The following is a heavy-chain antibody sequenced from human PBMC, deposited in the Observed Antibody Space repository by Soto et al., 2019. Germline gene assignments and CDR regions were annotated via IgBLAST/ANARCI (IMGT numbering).Heavy chain of an antibody. J-gene: IGHJ6*02. Sequence: SETLSLTCTVSGGSISSYYWSWIRQPPGKGLEWIGYIYYSGSTNYNPSLKSRVTISVDTSKNQFSLKLSSVTAADTAVYYCARGGYYDFWSGYYKGGHYYYGMDVWGQGTTVTVS. V-gene: IGHV4-59*01. CDR1: GGSISSYY. CDR3: ARGGYYDFWSGYYKGGHYYYGMDV. D-gene: IGHD3-3*01. CDR2: IYYSGST.